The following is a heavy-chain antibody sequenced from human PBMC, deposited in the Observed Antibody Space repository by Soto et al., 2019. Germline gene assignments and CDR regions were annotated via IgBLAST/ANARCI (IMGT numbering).Heavy chain of an antibody. CDR1: GGSLSSSSYY. D-gene: IGHD3-3*01. CDR3: ANYDFSSGPGPLFYYYMDV. Sequence: SETLSLTCTVSGGSLSSSSYYWGWIRQPPGKGLEWIGSIYYSGSTYYNPSLKSRVTISVDTSKNQFSLKLSSVTAADTAVYYCANYDFSSGPGPLFYYYMDVWGKGTTVPVSS. CDR2: IYYSGST. J-gene: IGHJ6*03. V-gene: IGHV4-39*01.